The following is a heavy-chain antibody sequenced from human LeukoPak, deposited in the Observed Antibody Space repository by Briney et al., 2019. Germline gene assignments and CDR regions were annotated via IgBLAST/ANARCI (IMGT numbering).Heavy chain of an antibody. CDR2: TNTYGSST. V-gene: IGHV3-74*01. D-gene: IGHD1-20*01. CDR1: RFTFNSHW. J-gene: IGHJ4*02. CDR3: RRHLNWTQIDY. Sequence: GGSLRLSCAASRFTFNSHWMHWVRQAPGKGLVWVSRTNTYGSSTHYADSVKGRFTISRDNAKNTLYPQMNSLRAGDTSVYYCRRHLNWTQIDYWGRGSLVTVST.